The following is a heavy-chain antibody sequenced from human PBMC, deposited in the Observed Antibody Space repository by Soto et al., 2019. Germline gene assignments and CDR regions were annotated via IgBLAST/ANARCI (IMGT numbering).Heavy chain of an antibody. CDR3: AKDPNGDYVGAFDS. CDR2: ISAYNGNT. D-gene: IGHD4-17*01. J-gene: IGHJ4*02. Sequence: ASVKVSCKASGYTFIDYGFSWVRQAPGQGLEWMGWISAYNGNTRNAQKFQGRLTMTRETSTSTAYMELRSLRSDDTAVYYCAKDPNGDYVGAFDSWGQGTLVTVSS. CDR1: GYTFIDYG. V-gene: IGHV1-18*01.